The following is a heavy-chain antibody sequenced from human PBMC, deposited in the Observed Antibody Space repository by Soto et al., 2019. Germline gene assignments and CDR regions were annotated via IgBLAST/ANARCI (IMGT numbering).Heavy chain of an antibody. J-gene: IGHJ4*02. CDR2: IYWDDDK. CDR1: GFSLSTSGVG. V-gene: IGHV2-5*02. CDR3: AHRDAVTLFDY. D-gene: IGHD4-17*01. Sequence: CGPTLGNPTPTLPLTCTFSGFSLSTSGVGVGWIRQPPGKALEWLALIYWDDDKRYSPSLKSRLTITKDTSKNQVVLTMTNMDPVDTATYYCAHRDAVTLFDYWGQGTMVTGSS.